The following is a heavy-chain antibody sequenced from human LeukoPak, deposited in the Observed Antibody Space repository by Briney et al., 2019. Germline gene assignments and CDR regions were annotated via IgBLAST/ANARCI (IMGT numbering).Heavy chain of an antibody. Sequence: GRSLRLSCAASGFTFSNYAMDWVRQAPGKGQEWVAVISYDGSDKYYADSVKGRFTISRDNSKNTVYLQMNSLRAEDTALYYCARGIAAGASLPFDYWGQGTLATVSS. J-gene: IGHJ4*02. D-gene: IGHD6-13*01. CDR1: GFTFSNYA. CDR2: ISYDGSDK. CDR3: ARGIAAGASLPFDY. V-gene: IGHV3-30-3*01.